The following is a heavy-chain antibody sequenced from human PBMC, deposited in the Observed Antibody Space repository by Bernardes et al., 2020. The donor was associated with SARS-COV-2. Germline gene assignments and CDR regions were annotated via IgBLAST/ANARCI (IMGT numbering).Heavy chain of an antibody. J-gene: IGHJ4*02. CDR2: IYYTGST. CDR1: GGSISSSSYY. CDR3: ARAPPEAVAGMGLFDY. Sequence: SETLSLICTVSGGSISSSSYYWGWIRQPPGKGLEWIGTIYYTGSTYYNPSLKSRVTISVDTSKNQFSLKLSSVTAADTAVYYCARAPPEAVAGMGLFDYWGQGSLVTVSS. V-gene: IGHV4-39*01. D-gene: IGHD6-19*01.